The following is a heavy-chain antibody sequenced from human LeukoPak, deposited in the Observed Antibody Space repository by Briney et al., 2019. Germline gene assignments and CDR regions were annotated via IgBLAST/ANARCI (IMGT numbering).Heavy chain of an antibody. V-gene: IGHV4-61*09. J-gene: IGHJ6*03. CDR1: GDSISSSNNY. Sequence: SETLSLTCTVSGDSISSSNNYWTWIRQRAGEGLEWIGHMYTSGSTNYNPSLKSRVTISVDTSKNQFSLKLTSVTAADTAVYYCARHPDHNYCYYYMDVWGKGTTVTVSS. CDR2: MYTSGST. CDR3: ARHPDHNYCYYYMDV.